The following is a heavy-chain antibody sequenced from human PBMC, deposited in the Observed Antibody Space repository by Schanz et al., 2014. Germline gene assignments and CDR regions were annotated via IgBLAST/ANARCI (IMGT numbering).Heavy chain of an antibody. CDR1: GGSVSTYK. CDR3: AREWSSFDY. V-gene: IGHV4-59*02. D-gene: IGHD3-10*01. J-gene: IGHJ4*02. CDR2: ISYGGLS. Sequence: QVQLQESGPGLVKPSETLSLTCTVSGGSVSTYKWGWIRQPPGKGLEYIGLISYGGLSDYNPSLKSRVTISLDTSKNQVSLNLNAVTAADTAVYYCAREWSSFDYWGQGALVSASS.